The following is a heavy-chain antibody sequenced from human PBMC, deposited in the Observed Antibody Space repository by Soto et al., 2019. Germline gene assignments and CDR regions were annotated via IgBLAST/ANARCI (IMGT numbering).Heavy chain of an antibody. Sequence: GSLRLSCVASGITFGSRAMSWVRQAPGEGLEWVSTISGSGGSTYYADSVKGRFTISRDNSKNTLYLQMNSLRAEDTALYYCAKDASSGITSFDLWGRGTLVTVSS. D-gene: IGHD3-3*01. CDR2: ISGSGGST. J-gene: IGHJ2*01. CDR3: AKDASSGITSFDL. V-gene: IGHV3-23*01. CDR1: GITFGSRA.